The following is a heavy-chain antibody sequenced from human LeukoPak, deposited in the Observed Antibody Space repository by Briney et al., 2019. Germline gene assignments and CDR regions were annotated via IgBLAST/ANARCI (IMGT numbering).Heavy chain of an antibody. J-gene: IGHJ2*01. Sequence: KTSQTLSLTCAVSGGSITTGNFYWTWVRQPPGKGLEWIGHIYHSGSPNYNPSLKSRVTISVDRSKNQFSLKLSSVTAADTAVYYCARVTGYNWSYWYFDLWGRGTLVTVSS. CDR3: ARVTGYNWSYWYFDL. CDR2: IYHSGSP. CDR1: GGSITTGNFY. D-gene: IGHD1-1*01. V-gene: IGHV4-30-2*01.